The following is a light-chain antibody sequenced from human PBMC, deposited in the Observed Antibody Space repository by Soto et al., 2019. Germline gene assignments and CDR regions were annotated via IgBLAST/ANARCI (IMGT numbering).Light chain of an antibody. CDR1: QSVSSSY. Sequence: EIVLTQSPGTLSLSPGERATLSCRASQSVSSSYLAWYQQKPGQAPRLLIYGASNRATGIPARFSGSGSGTDFTLTISRLEPEDFAVYYCQQYGSSGRTFGQGTKVDIK. CDR2: GAS. J-gene: IGKJ1*01. CDR3: QQYGSSGRT. V-gene: IGKV3-20*01.